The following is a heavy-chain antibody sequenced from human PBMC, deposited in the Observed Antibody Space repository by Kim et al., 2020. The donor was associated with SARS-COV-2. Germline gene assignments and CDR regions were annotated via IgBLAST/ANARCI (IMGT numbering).Heavy chain of an antibody. Sequence: SETLSLTCTVSGGSISSSSYYWGWIRQPPGKGLEWIGSIYYSGSTYYNPSLKSRVTISVDTSKNQFSLKLSSVTAADTAVYYCARLEYSSGCGDIWGQGTMVTVSS. CDR3: ARLEYSSGCGDI. CDR1: GGSISSSSYY. J-gene: IGHJ3*02. D-gene: IGHD6-19*01. V-gene: IGHV4-39*01. CDR2: IYYSGST.